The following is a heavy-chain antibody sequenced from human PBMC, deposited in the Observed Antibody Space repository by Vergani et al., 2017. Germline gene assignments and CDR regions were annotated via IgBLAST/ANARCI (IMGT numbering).Heavy chain of an antibody. CDR3: ARVGSGYDGGLYYYYYMDV. D-gene: IGHD5-12*01. V-gene: IGHV4-34*01. Sequence: QVQLQQWGAGLLKPSETLSLTCAVYGGSFSGYYWSWIRQPPGKGLEWIGEINHSGSTNYNPSLKSRVTISVDTSKNQFSLKLSSVTAADTAVYYCARVGSGYDGGLYYYYYMDVWGKGTTVTVSS. J-gene: IGHJ6*03. CDR1: GGSFSGYY. CDR2: INHSGST.